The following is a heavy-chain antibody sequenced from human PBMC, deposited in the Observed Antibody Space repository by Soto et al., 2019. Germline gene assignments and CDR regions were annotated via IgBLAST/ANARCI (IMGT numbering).Heavy chain of an antibody. Sequence: GASVKVSCKASGYTFTSYDINWVRQAPGQGLEWMGRIIPILGIANYAQKFQGRVTMTTDTATTTVYMELGSLKPDDSAVYYCTRDAKYYDILTGYFVNNYWGQGTLVTVSS. CDR2: IIPILGIA. CDR1: GYTFTSYD. D-gene: IGHD3-9*01. CDR3: TRDAKYYDILTGYFVNNY. V-gene: IGHV1-69*04. J-gene: IGHJ4*02.